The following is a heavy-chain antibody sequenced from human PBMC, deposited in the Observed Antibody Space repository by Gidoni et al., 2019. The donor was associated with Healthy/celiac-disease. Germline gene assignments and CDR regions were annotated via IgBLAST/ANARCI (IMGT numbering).Heavy chain of an antibody. CDR1: AFTFSSYW. V-gene: IGHV3-7*03. J-gene: IGHJ5*02. Sequence: VQLVESGGGLVQPGGSLRPSCAASAFTFSSYWMSWFRQAPGKGLEGVANIKQDGSEKYYVDSVKGRFTISRDNAKNSLYLQMNSLRAEDTAVYYCARDYYGSGTPFDPWGQGTLVTVSS. CDR3: ARDYYGSGTPFDP. CDR2: IKQDGSEK. D-gene: IGHD3-10*01.